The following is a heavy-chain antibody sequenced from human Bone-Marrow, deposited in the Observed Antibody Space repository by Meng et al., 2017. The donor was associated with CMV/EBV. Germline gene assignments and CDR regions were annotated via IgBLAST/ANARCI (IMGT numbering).Heavy chain of an antibody. CDR2: ISGSGGST. J-gene: IGHJ6*02. V-gene: IGHV3-23*01. D-gene: IGHD6-6*01. CDR3: AKGFDARRYYYGMDV. Sequence: SCKASGGTFSSYAMSWVRQAPGKGLEWVSAISGSGGSTYYADSVKGRFTISRDNSKNTLYLQMNSLRAEDTAVYYCAKGFDARRYYYGMDVWGQGTTVTVSS. CDR1: GGTFSSYA.